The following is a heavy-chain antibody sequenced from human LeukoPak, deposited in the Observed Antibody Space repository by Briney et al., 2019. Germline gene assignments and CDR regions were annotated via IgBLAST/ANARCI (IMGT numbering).Heavy chain of an antibody. CDR1: GGSFSGYY. J-gene: IGHJ5*02. D-gene: IGHD6-19*01. CDR2: IYTSGST. Sequence: SETLSLTCAVYGGSFSGYYWSWIRQPAGKGLEWIGRIYTSGSTNYNPSLKSRVTMSVDTSKNQFSLKLSSVTAADTAVYYCARGPIGAVVGPLRFDPWGQGTLVTVSS. CDR3: ARGPIGAVVGPLRFDP. V-gene: IGHV4-59*10.